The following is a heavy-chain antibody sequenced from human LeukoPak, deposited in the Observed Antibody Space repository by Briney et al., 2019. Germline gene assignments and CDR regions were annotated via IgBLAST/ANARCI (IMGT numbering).Heavy chain of an antibody. D-gene: IGHD1-26*01. CDR3: AKDGWDDAFDI. Sequence: GGSLRLSCAASGFTFTSYAMSWVRQAPGKGLEWVSAITGTGATTYYADSVKGRFTISRDNSKNTLYLQMNSLRAEDTAVYYCAKDGWDDAFDIWGQGTMVTVSS. CDR2: ITGTGATT. J-gene: IGHJ3*02. CDR1: GFTFTSYA. V-gene: IGHV3-23*01.